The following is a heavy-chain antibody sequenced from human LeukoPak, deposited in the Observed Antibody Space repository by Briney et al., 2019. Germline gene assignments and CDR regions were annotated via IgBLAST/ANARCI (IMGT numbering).Heavy chain of an antibody. D-gene: IGHD3-3*01. CDR1: GGSISSSSYY. Sequence: SETLSLTCTVSGGSISSSSYYWGWIRQPPGKGLEWIGSIYYSGSTYYNPSLKSRVTISVDTSKNQFSLKLSSVTAADTAVHYCARTASTIFGVVALNWFDPWGQGTLVTVSS. CDR2: IYYSGST. CDR3: ARTASTIFGVVALNWFDP. J-gene: IGHJ5*02. V-gene: IGHV4-39*01.